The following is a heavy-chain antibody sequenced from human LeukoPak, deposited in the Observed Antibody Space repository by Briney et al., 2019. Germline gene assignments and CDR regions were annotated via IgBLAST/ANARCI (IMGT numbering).Heavy chain of an antibody. CDR2: IYYSGST. Sequence: PSETLSLTCTVSGGSISSSSYYWGWIRQPPGKGLEWIGSIYYSGSTYYNPSLKSRVTISVDTSKNQFSLKLSSVTAADTAVYYCATQPPLFGEGYWGQGTLVTVSS. CDR3: ATQPPLFGEGY. D-gene: IGHD3-10*01. CDR1: GGSISSSSYY. J-gene: IGHJ4*02. V-gene: IGHV4-39*01.